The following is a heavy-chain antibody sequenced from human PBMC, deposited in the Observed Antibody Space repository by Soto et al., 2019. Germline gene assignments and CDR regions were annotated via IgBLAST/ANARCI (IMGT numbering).Heavy chain of an antibody. V-gene: IGHV6-1*01. CDR2: TYYRSKWYN. J-gene: IGHJ6*01. CDR1: GDSVSSNSAA. Sequence: SQTLSLTCGISGDSVSSNSAAWNWIRQSPSRGLEWLGRTYYRSKWYNDYAVSVKSQITINPDTSKNPFSLQLNSVTPEDTAVYYCARDEQWLDRMGYSYGMDVWGQGTTVTVSS. D-gene: IGHD6-19*01. CDR3: ARDEQWLDRMGYSYGMDV.